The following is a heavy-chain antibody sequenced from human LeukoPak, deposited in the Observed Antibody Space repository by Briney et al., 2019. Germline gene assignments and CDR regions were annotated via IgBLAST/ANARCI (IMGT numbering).Heavy chain of an antibody. CDR3: ARDTTYYYDSSGTSAPPD. Sequence: GGSLRLSCAASGFTFSSYWMHWVRQAPGKGLIWVSRINGDGSSTNYADSVKGRFTISRDNSKNTLYLQMNSLRAEDTAVYYCARDTTYYYDSSGTSAPPDWGQGTMVTVSS. J-gene: IGHJ3*01. CDR2: INGDGSST. V-gene: IGHV3-74*01. D-gene: IGHD3-22*01. CDR1: GFTFSSYW.